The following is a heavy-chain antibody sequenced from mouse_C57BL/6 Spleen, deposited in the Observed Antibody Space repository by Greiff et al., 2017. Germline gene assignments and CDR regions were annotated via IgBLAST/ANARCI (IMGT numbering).Heavy chain of an antibody. CDR1: GYTFTDHT. D-gene: IGHD2-2*01. CDR3: ARGPGYYGYDEYYFDY. J-gene: IGHJ2*01. V-gene: IGHV1-78*01. Sequence: QVQLQQSDAELVKPGASVKISCKVSGYTFTDHTIHWMKQRPEQGLEWIGYIYPRDGSTKYNEKFKGKATLTADKSSSTAYMQLNSLTSEDSAVYFCARGPGYYGYDEYYFDYWGQGTTLTVSS. CDR2: IYPRDGST.